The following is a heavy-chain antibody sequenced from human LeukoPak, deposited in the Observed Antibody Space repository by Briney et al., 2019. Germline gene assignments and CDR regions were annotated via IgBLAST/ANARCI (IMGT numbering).Heavy chain of an antibody. CDR2: IYYSGNT. J-gene: IGHJ3*02. CDR3: ARLTTVVTSAAFDT. Sequence: PSETLSLTCTVSGGSISVYYWSWIRQPPGKGLEWIGYIYYSGNTNYNPSLKSRVTISLDTSKNQFSLRLSSVTAADTAVYYCARLTTVVTSAAFDTWGQGTMVTVSS. V-gene: IGHV4-59*01. D-gene: IGHD4-23*01. CDR1: GGSISVYY.